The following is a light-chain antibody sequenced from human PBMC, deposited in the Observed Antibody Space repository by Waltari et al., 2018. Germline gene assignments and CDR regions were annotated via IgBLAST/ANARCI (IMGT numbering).Light chain of an antibody. CDR1: SSDVGGYNY. J-gene: IGLJ2*01. CDR2: DVS. V-gene: IGLV2-11*01. CDR3: CSYAGSYTLL. Sequence: QSALTQPRSVSGSPGQSVTISCSGTSSDVGGYNYVSWYQQHPGKAPKLMIYDVSKWPSGVPDRFSGSKSGNTASLTISGLQADDEADYYCCSYAGSYTLLFGGGTKLTVL.